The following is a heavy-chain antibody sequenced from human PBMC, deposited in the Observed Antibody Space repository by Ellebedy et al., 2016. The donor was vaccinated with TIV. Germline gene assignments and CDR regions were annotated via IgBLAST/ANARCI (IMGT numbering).Heavy chain of an antibody. D-gene: IGHD6-19*01. Sequence: GESLKISCAASGFSFSSYGMSWVSQAPGKGLEWVSGFSGSGGSTYYADSVKGRFTISRDNSKNTLYLQMNSLRTEDKAVYYCAKDGYTSGWYAEFYYYGLDVWGQGTTVTVSS. J-gene: IGHJ6*02. CDR1: GFSFSSYG. V-gene: IGHV3-23*01. CDR3: AKDGYTSGWYAEFYYYGLDV. CDR2: FSGSGGST.